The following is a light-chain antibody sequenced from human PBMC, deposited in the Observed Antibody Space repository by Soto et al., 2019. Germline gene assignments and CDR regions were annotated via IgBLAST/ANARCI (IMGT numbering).Light chain of an antibody. CDR1: QSVSNF. CDR3: QQRSNWPPYT. Sequence: EIVLTQSPATLSLSPGERATLSCRASQSVSNFLAWYQQKPGQPPRLLIYDASNRATGIPARFSGSGSGTDFTLTISSLEPEDFAVYYCQQRSNWPPYTFGQGTKLEIK. V-gene: IGKV3-11*01. CDR2: DAS. J-gene: IGKJ2*01.